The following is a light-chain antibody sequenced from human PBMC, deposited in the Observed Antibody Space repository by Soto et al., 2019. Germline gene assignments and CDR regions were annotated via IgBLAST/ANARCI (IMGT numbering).Light chain of an antibody. Sequence: DIQMTQSPSSLSASVGDKVTITCRASQGISNYLAWYQQTPGKVPKLLIYAASTLQSGVPTRFRGSGSRTDFTLTISSLQPEDVATYYCQKYNSAPFTFGQGTRLEIK. J-gene: IGKJ5*01. CDR1: QGISNY. CDR3: QKYNSAPFT. V-gene: IGKV1-27*01. CDR2: AAS.